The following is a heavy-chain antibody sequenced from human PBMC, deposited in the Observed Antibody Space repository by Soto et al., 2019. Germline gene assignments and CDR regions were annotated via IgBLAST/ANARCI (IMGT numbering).Heavy chain of an antibody. CDR3: ARVPGGGRDGLITPWYYYGMDV. V-gene: IGHV4-59*06. J-gene: IGHJ6*02. Sequence: SETLSLTCTVSGGSISGYYWSWIRQPPGKGLEWIGYIYYRGTTYYNPSLKSRVSISVDTSKNHFSLRLRSLTAADTAMYYCARVPGGGRDGLITPWYYYGMDVWGQGITVTVSS. CDR1: GGSISGYY. CDR2: IYYRGTT. D-gene: IGHD3-16*01.